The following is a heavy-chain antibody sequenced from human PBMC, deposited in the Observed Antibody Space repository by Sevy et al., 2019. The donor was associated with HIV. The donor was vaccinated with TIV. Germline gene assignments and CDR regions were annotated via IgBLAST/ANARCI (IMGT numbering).Heavy chain of an antibody. V-gene: IGHV3-23*01. CDR2: ISASGGTT. D-gene: IGHD6-19*01. J-gene: IGHJ4*02. CDR3: ANQGHSSGWYYFDY. CDR1: EFTFSSYA. Sequence: GGSLRLSCAASEFTFSSYAMSWVRQAPKKGLEWVSTISASGGTTYYADSVKGRFIISRDNSKNTLYLQMNTLRAEDTAVYYCANQGHSSGWYYFDYWGQGTLVTVSS.